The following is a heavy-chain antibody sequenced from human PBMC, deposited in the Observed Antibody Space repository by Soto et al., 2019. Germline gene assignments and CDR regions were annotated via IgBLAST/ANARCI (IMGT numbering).Heavy chain of an antibody. CDR3: ARGDGIQLCSLVGRYYYHKLYL. D-gene: IGHD3-22*01. V-gene: IGHV4-59*01. J-gene: IGHJ6*02. CDR2: IYYSGTA. Sequence: SETLSLTCTVSGGSISTYYWSWVRQPPGKGLEWIGYIYYSGTATYNPSLRSRVTISVDTSKNQFSLRLSSVTASDTAVYYCARGDGIQLCSLVGRYYYHKLYLWGQGTT. CDR1: GGSISTYY.